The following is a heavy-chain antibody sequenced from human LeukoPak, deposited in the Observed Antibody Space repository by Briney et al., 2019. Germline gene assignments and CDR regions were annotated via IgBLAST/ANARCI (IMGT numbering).Heavy chain of an antibody. CDR2: ISSSSSYI. J-gene: IGHJ4*02. Sequence: PGGSLRLSCAASGFTISSYSMNWVRQAPGKGLEWVSSISSSSSYIYYADSVKGRFTISRDNAKNSLYLQMNSLRAEDTAVYYCARDGTMVRGVIIHFDYWGQGTLVTVSS. CDR3: ARDGTMVRGVIIHFDY. V-gene: IGHV3-21*01. D-gene: IGHD3-10*01. CDR1: GFTISSYS.